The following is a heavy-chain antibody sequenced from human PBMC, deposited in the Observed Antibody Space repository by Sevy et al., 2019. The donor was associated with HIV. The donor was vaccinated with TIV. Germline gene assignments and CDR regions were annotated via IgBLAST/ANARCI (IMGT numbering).Heavy chain of an antibody. J-gene: IGHJ6*02. CDR1: GYSFDSYD. CDR2: MSSKTGAT. V-gene: IGHV1-8*01. CDR3: ASGGNGDFWSYEYYYYGMDV. D-gene: IGHD3-3*01. Sequence: ASVKVSCEASGYSFDSYDINWVRQATGQGLEWMGWMSSKTGATGFAQKFKGRATMTRNTSISTAYMELSSLTNEDTAVYYCASGGNGDFWSYEYYYYGMDVWGQGTTVTVSS.